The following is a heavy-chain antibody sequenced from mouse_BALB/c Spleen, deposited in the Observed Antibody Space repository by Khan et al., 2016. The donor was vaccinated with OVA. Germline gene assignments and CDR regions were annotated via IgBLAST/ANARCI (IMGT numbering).Heavy chain of an antibody. Sequence: IQLLQSGPELVRPGASVKISCKASGYSFTGYFMKWVMQSHGKSLEWIGRINPHIGETFYNQRFKDKATLTVDESSSTAHMDHRSLASEDSAVFYCSRVYRGYFDYWGQGTTLTVSS. D-gene: IGHD1-1*02. V-gene: IGHV1-20*02. CDR3: SRVYRGYFDY. CDR1: GYSFTGYF. CDR2: INPHIGET. J-gene: IGHJ2*01.